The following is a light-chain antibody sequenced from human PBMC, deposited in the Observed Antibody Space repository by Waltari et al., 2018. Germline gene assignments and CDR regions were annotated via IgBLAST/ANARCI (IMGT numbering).Light chain of an antibody. CDR2: EAS. Sequence: AIQLTQSPSSLSASVGDRVTRPCRASQAISRSVAWFQQKPGKVPKLLIFEASDLEDGVPSRFSGSGGGTRFTLTISSLQPEDFATYYCQHFYSYPSGFGQGTRLEIK. J-gene: IGKJ5*01. CDR3: QHFYSYPSG. CDR1: QAISRS. V-gene: IGKV1-13*02.